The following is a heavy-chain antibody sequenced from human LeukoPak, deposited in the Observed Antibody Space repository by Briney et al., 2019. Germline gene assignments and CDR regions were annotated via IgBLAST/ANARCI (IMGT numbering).Heavy chain of an antibody. CDR3: ARDFDGDHDQDAFDM. CDR1: GGSISSGDYY. D-gene: IGHD4-17*01. Sequence: PSQTLSLTCIVSGGSISSGDYYWSWIRQPPGKGLEWIGSVYDSGETYFNPSLMSRVTMSVDRSKNQFSPKLNSVTAADTAVYYCARDFDGDHDQDAFDMWGQGTLVTVSS. J-gene: IGHJ3*02. CDR2: VYDSGET. V-gene: IGHV4-30-2*01.